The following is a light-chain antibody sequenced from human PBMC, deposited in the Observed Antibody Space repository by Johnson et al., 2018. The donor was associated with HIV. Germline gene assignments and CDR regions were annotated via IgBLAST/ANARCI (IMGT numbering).Light chain of an antibody. CDR1: SSNIGNNY. V-gene: IGLV1-51*01. CDR3: GTWDSSLSAGV. Sequence: QPVLTQPPSVSAAPGQKVTISCSGSSSNIGNNYVSWYQQLPGTATKLLIYDNNKRPSGIPDRFSGSKSGTSATLGITGLQTGDEADYYCGTWDSSLSAGVFGTGTWVTV. J-gene: IGLJ1*01. CDR2: DNN.